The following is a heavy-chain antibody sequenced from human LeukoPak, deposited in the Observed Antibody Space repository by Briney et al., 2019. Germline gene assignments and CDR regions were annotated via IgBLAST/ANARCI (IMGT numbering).Heavy chain of an antibody. CDR3: VRIPNSAGFPNWFDP. CDR1: GYSISSGYY. D-gene: IGHD6-19*01. Sequence: KPSETLSLTCAVSGYSISSGYYWGWIRQPPGKGLEWVSSISSSNDYIYYADSVKGRFTISRDNAKNSLYLQMNSLRAEDTAVYYCVRIPNSAGFPNWFDPWGQGTLVTVSS. V-gene: IGHV3-21*01. CDR2: ISSSNDYI. J-gene: IGHJ5*02.